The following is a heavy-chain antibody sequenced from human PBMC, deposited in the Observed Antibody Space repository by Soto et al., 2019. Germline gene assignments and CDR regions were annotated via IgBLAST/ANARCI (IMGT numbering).Heavy chain of an antibody. D-gene: IGHD3-3*01. CDR1: GFTFSDYY. V-gene: IGHV3-11*01. CDR2: ISSSGSTI. J-gene: IGHJ3*02. CDR3: ARDGHDFWSGYYLVGDAFDI. Sequence: PGGSLRLSCAASGFTFSDYYMSWIRQAPGKGLEWVSYISSSGSTIYYAESVKGRFTISSDNAKNSLYLQMNSLRAEDTAVYYCARDGHDFWSGYYLVGDAFDIWGQGTMVTVS.